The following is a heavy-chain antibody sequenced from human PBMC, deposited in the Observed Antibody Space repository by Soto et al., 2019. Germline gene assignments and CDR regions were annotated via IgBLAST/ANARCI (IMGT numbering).Heavy chain of an antibody. J-gene: IGHJ4*02. Sequence: GASLRLSCAASGFTFDNAWMSWFLQAPGKGLEWVGRIKSKTHGGATEYAAAVKGRFTISRDDSKNTLYLQMNSLKTEDTAVYSCDTLRSLVVPGTFDCWGQGTLVTVSS. V-gene: IGHV3-15*01. D-gene: IGHD3-22*01. CDR3: DTLRSLVVPGTFDC. CDR1: GFTFDNAW. CDR2: IKSKTHGGAT.